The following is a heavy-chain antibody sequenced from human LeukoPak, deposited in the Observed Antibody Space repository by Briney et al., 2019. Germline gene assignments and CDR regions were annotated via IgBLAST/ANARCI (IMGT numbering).Heavy chain of an antibody. V-gene: IGHV3-48*03. D-gene: IGHD2-15*01. J-gene: IGHJ4*02. CDR1: GFTFSSYE. CDR3: ARAPGVRCSGGSCYSGVDY. CDR2: ISSSGSTI. Sequence: GGSLRLSCAASGFTFSSYEMNWVRQAPEKGLEWVSYISSSGSTIYYADSVKGRFTISRDNAKNSLYLQMNSLRAEDTAVYYCARAPGVRCSGGSCYSGVDYWGQGTLVTVSS.